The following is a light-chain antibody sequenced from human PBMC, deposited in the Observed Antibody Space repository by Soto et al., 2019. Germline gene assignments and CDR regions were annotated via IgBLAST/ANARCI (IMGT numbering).Light chain of an antibody. CDR1: QSVSSY. Sequence: EIVLTQSPAILSMSPGERATLSCRASQSVSSYFGWYQQKPGQAPRLLIYDASNRATGVPARFSGSGSGTDFTLTISSLEPEDFAVYYCQKCRYWPVTFGQGTKVEIK. V-gene: IGKV3-11*01. CDR3: QKCRYWPVT. CDR2: DAS. J-gene: IGKJ1*01.